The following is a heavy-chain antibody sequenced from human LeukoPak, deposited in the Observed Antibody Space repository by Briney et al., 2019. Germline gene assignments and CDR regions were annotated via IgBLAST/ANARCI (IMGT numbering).Heavy chain of an antibody. CDR3: ARLNMDV. J-gene: IGHJ6*02. V-gene: IGHV4-59*07. CDR1: GGSISTYY. CDR2: IHYSGST. Sequence: SDTLSLTCTVSGGSISTYYWSWIRQPPGKGLELIGYIHYSGSTTYNPSLKSRVTISVDTSKNQFSLKLSSVTAADTAVYYCARLNMDVWGQGTTVTVSS.